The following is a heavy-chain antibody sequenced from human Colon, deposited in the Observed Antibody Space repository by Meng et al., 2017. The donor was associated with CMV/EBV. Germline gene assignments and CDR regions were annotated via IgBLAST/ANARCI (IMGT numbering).Heavy chain of an antibody. Sequence: GGSLRLSCTASGFTFNSYALSWVRQPPGKGLQWVSAVTGSGATTYYADSVKGRFTISRDNSKNTVYLQMNSLRAEDTAVYYCARDLAPFYGMDVWGQGTTVTVSS. CDR2: VTGSGATT. V-gene: IGHV3-23*01. CDR3: ARDLAPFYGMDV. CDR1: GFTFNSYA. J-gene: IGHJ6*02.